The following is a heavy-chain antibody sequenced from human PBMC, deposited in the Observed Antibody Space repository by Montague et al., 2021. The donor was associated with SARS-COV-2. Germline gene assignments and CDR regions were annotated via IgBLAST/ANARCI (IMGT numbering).Heavy chain of an antibody. V-gene: IGHV3-9*01. Sequence: SLRLSCEASGFTFGDYAMHWVRQAPGKGLEWVSGITWNSGTISYSDSXKGRFTISRDNGKNSLYLQMNSLRIDDTALYYCAKDIATAAQYYIDYWGQGSLVTVSS. CDR2: ITWNSGTI. D-gene: IGHD6-13*01. CDR1: GFTFGDYA. J-gene: IGHJ4*02. CDR3: AKDIATAAQYYIDY.